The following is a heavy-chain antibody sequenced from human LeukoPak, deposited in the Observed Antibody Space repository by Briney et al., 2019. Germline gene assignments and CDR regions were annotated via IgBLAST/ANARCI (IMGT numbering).Heavy chain of an antibody. CDR3: AKDDSSSWYGWYFDL. J-gene: IGHJ2*01. D-gene: IGHD6-13*01. CDR1: GFTVSSNC. Sequence: GGSLRLSCAASGFTVSSNCMSWVRQAPGKGLEWVSVICSGGSTYYAESVKGRFTISRDNSKNTLYLQMNSLRAEDTAVYYCAKDDSSSWYGWYFDLWGRGTLVTVSS. V-gene: IGHV3-66*01. CDR2: ICSGGST.